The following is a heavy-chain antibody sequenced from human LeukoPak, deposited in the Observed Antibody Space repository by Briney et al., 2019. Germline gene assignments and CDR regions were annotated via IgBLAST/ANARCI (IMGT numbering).Heavy chain of an antibody. V-gene: IGHV3-64D*08. CDR1: GSTFSSYA. CDR3: VKDGMAVAGTAPLDY. J-gene: IGHJ4*02. D-gene: IGHD6-19*01. CDR2: ISSSGDST. Sequence: GGSLRLSCSASGSTFSSYAMHWVRQAPGKGLEYVSAISSSGDSTYYADSVKGRFTISRDNSKDTLYLQMSSLRPEDAAVYYCVKDGMAVAGTAPLDYWGLGILVTVSS.